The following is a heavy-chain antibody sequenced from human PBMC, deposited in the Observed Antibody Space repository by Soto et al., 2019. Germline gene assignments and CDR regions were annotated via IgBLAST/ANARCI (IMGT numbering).Heavy chain of an antibody. J-gene: IGHJ4*02. CDR1: GFTFSSYG. CDR3: ARDGLRFLEWLLAYYFDY. D-gene: IGHD3-3*01. CDR2: IWYDGSNK. V-gene: IGHV3-33*01. Sequence: GGSLRLSCAASGFTFSSYGMHWVRQAPGKGLEWVAVIWYDGSNKYYADSVKGRFTISRDNSKNTLYLQMNSLRAEDTAVYYCARDGLRFLEWLLAYYFDYWGQGTLVTVSS.